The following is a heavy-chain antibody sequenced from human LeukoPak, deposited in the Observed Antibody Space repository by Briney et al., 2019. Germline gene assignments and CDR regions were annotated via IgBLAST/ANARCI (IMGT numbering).Heavy chain of an antibody. V-gene: IGHV4-39*01. J-gene: IGHJ3*02. CDR2: IYYSGST. CDR1: GASISSYY. Sequence: SETLSLTCSVSGASISSYYWNWIRQPPGKGLEWIGSIYYSGSTYYNPSLKSRVTISVDTSKNQFSLKLSSVTAADTAVYYCARRHYDSSGYYYGDAFDIWGQGTMVTVSS. CDR3: ARRHYDSSGYYYGDAFDI. D-gene: IGHD3-22*01.